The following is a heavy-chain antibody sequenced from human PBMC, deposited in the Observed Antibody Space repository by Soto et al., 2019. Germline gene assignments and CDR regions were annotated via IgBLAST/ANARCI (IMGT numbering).Heavy chain of an antibody. CDR3: TKWSGFGDA. V-gene: IGHV3-23*01. J-gene: IGHJ5*02. CDR1: GFDFSSNS. Sequence: VGSLRLSWAASGFDFSSNSMTWVRQAPGKGLEWVSGISATGDKTFYLDSVRGRFTVSRDIYKNILYLHMSSLRAEDTAVYYCTKWSGFGDAWGQGTLVTVSS. D-gene: IGHD3-10*01. CDR2: ISATGDKT.